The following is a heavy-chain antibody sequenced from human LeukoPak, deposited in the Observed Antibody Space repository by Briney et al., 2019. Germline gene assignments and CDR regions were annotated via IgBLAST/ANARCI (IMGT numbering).Heavy chain of an antibody. CDR3: TYSSSGYSGAFDI. J-gene: IGHJ3*02. Sequence: SETLSLTCTVSGGSISSGSYYWGWIRQPPGKGLEWIGSIYYSGSTYYNPSLKSRVTISVDTSKNQFSLKLTSVTAADTAVYYCTYSSSGYSGAFDIWGQGTMVTISS. D-gene: IGHD3-22*01. CDR2: IYYSGST. CDR1: GGSISSGSYY. V-gene: IGHV4-39*01.